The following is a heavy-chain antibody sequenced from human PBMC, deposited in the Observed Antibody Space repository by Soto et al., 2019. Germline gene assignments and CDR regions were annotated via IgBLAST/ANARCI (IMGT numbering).Heavy chain of an antibody. D-gene: IGHD3-22*01. V-gene: IGHV3-15*07. CDR3: TTVSWDDSSGYYALDGMDV. CDR2: IKSKTDGGTT. CDR1: GFTFSNAW. J-gene: IGHJ6*02. Sequence: GGSLRLSCAASGFTFSNAWMNWVRQAPGKGLEWVGRIKSKTDGGTTDYAAPVKGRFTISRDDSKNTLYLQMNSLKTEDTAVYYCTTVSWDDSSGYYALDGMDVWGQGTTVTVSS.